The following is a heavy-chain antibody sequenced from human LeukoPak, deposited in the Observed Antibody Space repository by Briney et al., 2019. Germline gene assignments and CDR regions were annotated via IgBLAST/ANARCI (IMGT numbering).Heavy chain of an antibody. Sequence: ASVKVSCKVSGNTLTELSMHWVRQAPGKGLGWMGGFDPEDGETIYAQKVQGRVTMTEDTSTDTAYMELSSLRSDDTAVYYCATDLASSTAIKSGYWGQGTLVTVSS. CDR2: FDPEDGET. CDR3: ATDLASSTAIKSGY. V-gene: IGHV1-24*01. CDR1: GNTLTELS. J-gene: IGHJ4*02. D-gene: IGHD2-2*01.